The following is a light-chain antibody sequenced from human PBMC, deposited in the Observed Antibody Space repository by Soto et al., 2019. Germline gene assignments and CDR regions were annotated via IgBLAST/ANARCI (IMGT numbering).Light chain of an antibody. CDR3: QQRHMWPIT. J-gene: IGKJ5*01. CDR1: QSFRGL. CDR2: DAY. Sequence: EVVLTHSPVTLSLSPGERATLSCRASQSFRGLLAWYQQKPGQAPRLLISDAYNRATGIPPRFSGSGSWTDFTLTISSLEPEDSAVYYCQQRHMWPITFGQGTRLAIK. V-gene: IGKV3-11*01.